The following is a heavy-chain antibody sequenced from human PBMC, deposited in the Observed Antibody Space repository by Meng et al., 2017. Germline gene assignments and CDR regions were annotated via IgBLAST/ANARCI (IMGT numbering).Heavy chain of an antibody. V-gene: IGHV4-59*01. Sequence: SETLSLTCTVSGGAISSYYWSWIRQPPGKGLEWIGYIYYSGSTNYNPSLKSRVTISVDTSKNQFSLTLSSVTAADTAVYYCARGPADYGDYVNFWYWGQGTLVTVSS. CDR3: ARGPADYGDYVNFWY. CDR2: IYYSGST. J-gene: IGHJ4*02. CDR1: GGAISSYY. D-gene: IGHD4-17*01.